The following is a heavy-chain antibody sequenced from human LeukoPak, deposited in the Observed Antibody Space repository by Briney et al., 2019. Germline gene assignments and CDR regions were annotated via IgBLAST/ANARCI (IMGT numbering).Heavy chain of an antibody. D-gene: IGHD5-18*01. CDR2: INPNSGGT. V-gene: IGHV1-2*02. CDR3: ARVWYSYGYNY. CDR1: GCTFTGYY. Sequence: ASVKVSCKASGCTFTGYYMHWVRQAPGQGLEWMGWINPNSGGTDYAQKFQGRVTMTRDTSISTAYMELSRLRSDDTAVYYCARVWYSYGYNYWGQGTLVTVSS. J-gene: IGHJ4*02.